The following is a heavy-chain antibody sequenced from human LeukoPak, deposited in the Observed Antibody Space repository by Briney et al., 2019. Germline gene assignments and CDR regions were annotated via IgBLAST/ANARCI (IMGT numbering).Heavy chain of an antibody. D-gene: IGHD4-17*01. V-gene: IGHV3-21*01. CDR3: ARNRGDPSYFDY. Sequence: GGSLRLSCAASGFTFSSYAMSWVRQAPGKGLEWVSSIITSSSYIYYADSVKGRFTISRNNPKNSLYLQMNSLRAEDTAVYYCARNRGDPSYFDYWGQGTLVTVSS. CDR1: GFTFSSYA. CDR2: IITSSSYI. J-gene: IGHJ4*02.